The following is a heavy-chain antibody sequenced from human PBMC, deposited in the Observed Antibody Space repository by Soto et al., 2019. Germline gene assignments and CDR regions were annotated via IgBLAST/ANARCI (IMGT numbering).Heavy chain of an antibody. Sequence: PGGSLRLSCAASGFTFGNYAMHWVRQAPGKGLEWVSGISWNSGSIGYADSVKGRFTISRDNAKNPLYLQMNSLRAEDTALYYCAKGMGAPADNYYVVKVWGQGTTVTVSS. CDR1: GFTFGNYA. CDR2: ISWNSGSI. V-gene: IGHV3-9*01. CDR3: AKGMGAPADNYYVVKV. J-gene: IGHJ6*02.